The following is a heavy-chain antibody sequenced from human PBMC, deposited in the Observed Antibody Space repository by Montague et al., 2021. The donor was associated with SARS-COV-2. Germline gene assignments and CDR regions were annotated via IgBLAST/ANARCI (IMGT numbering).Heavy chain of an antibody. V-gene: IGHV3-48*03. D-gene: IGHD3-16*02. J-gene: IGHJ3*02. CDR2: ISTSAYTT. Sequence: SLRLSCAASGFTFSTYDLNWVRQAPGQGPEWILYISTSAYTTSYAGSVKGRFTISRDNGKNSLYLQMNSLRVEDTAVYYWTRDYRSIVGDGLDIWGQGTKVTVSS. CDR3: TRDYRSIVGDGLDI. CDR1: GFTFSTYD.